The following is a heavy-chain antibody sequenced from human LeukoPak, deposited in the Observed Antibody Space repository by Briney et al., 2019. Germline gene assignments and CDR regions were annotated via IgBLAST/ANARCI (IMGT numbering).Heavy chain of an antibody. Sequence: SETLSLTCTVSGGSISSSYYYWGWIRQPPGKGLEWIGSIYYSGSTYYNPSLKSRVPISVDTSKTQFSLKLSSVTAADTAVYYCARGLEHSSGYYLSWGQGTLVTVSS. D-gene: IGHD3-22*01. CDR2: IYYSGST. V-gene: IGHV4-39*07. J-gene: IGHJ5*02. CDR3: ARGLEHSSGYYLS. CDR1: GGSISSSYYY.